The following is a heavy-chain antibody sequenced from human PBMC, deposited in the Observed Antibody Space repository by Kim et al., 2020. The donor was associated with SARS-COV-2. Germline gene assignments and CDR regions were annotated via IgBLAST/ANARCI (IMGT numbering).Heavy chain of an antibody. CDR2: IYYSGST. Sequence: SETLSLTCTVSGGSISSSSYYWGRIRQPPGKGLEWIGSIYYSGSTYDNLYLKSRVTISVDTSKNQLSLKLISVTAADTAVYSCARLKEQPGYYFDYWGQGTLVTVSS. CDR1: GGSISSSSYY. D-gene: IGHD5-18*01. J-gene: IGHJ4*02. V-gene: IGHV4-39*01. CDR3: ARLKEQPGYYFDY.